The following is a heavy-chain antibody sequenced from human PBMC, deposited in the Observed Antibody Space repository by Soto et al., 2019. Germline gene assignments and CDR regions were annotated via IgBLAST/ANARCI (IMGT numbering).Heavy chain of an antibody. J-gene: IGHJ4*02. D-gene: IGHD4-17*01. Sequence: QVQLVQSGAEVKKPGASVKVSCKASGYTFTSYAMHWVRQAPGQRLEWMGWINAGNGNTKYSQKFQGRVTITRDTSARTAYMELSSLRSEDTAVYYCAGDLPGYGDYGAPEYYFDYWGQGTLVTVSS. CDR2: INAGNGNT. V-gene: IGHV1-3*01. CDR1: GYTFTSYA. CDR3: AGDLPGYGDYGAPEYYFDY.